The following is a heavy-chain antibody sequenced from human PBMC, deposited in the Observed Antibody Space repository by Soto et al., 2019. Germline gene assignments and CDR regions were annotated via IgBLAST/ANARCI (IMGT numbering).Heavy chain of an antibody. D-gene: IGHD2-21*01. CDR1: GFTFSSYW. V-gene: IGHV3-74*01. J-gene: IGHJ4*02. CDR3: ARGLHSLFDY. CDR2: IRGDGGYT. Sequence: GESLKISCAASGFTFSSYWMHWVRQAPGKGLVHVSRIRGDGGYTDHAESVKGRFTISRDNSNNTLYVQMTSLRAEDTAVYYCARGLHSLFDYWGQGTLVTVSS.